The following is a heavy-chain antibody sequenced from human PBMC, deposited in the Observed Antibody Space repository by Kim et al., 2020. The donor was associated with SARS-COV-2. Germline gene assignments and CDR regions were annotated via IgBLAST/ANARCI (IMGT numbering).Heavy chain of an antibody. D-gene: IGHD4-17*01. CDR2: TYYSGST. Sequence: SETLSLTCTVSGDSITTGGYYWSWIRQLPGQGLEWIGYTYYSGSTYYHPSLKSRVSISVDKSKKHLSLELRSVTAADTAMYYCARSYGDYGMGRGCFDYWGQGTLITVSS. V-gene: IGHV4-31*03. J-gene: IGHJ4*02. CDR3: ARSYGDYGMGRGCFDY. CDR1: GDSITTGGYY.